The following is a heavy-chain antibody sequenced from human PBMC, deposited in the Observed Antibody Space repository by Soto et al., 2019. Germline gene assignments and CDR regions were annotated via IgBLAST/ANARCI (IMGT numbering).Heavy chain of an antibody. J-gene: IGHJ6*02. V-gene: IGHV1-69*13. CDR1: GGTLRSYS. Sequence: SVKGSCKASGGTLRSYSNSRVGQAPGQGPEWMGGITPIFGTATYAQKFQGRGTITADESTSTAYMELSSLRSEDTAVYYCASRGTDSGYDSFYYYGMDVWG. CDR2: ITPIFGTA. D-gene: IGHD5-12*01. CDR3: ASRGTDSGYDSFYYYGMDV.